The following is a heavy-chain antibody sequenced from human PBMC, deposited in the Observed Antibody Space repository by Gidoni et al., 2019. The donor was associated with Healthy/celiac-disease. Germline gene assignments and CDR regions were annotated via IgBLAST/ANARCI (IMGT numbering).Heavy chain of an antibody. Sequence: QLQLQESRSGLVKPSQTLSLTCAVSGGSLSSGGYSWSWIRQPPGKGLGWIGYIYYSGSTYYNPSLKSRVTISVDRSKNQFSLKLSSVTAADTAVYYCARYTDYYYYMDVWGKGTTVTVSS. D-gene: IGHD5-18*01. J-gene: IGHJ6*03. V-gene: IGHV4-30-2*01. CDR2: IYYSGST. CDR3: ARYTDYYYYMDV. CDR1: GGSLSSGGYS.